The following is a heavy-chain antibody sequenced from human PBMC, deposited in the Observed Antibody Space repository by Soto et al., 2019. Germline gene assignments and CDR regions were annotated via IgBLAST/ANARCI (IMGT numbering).Heavy chain of an antibody. J-gene: IGHJ4*02. CDR1: GFSFSNNG. CDR3: AKERLESGRGEIDY. Sequence: QVQLVESGGGVVQPGRSLRLSCAASGFSFSNNGMHWVRQAPGKGLEWVAIITYDGSNKYYADSVKGRFTISRDNSKNTLYLQMNSLRVEDTAVYYCAKERLESGRGEIDYWGQGTLVTVSS. V-gene: IGHV3-30*18. D-gene: IGHD3-3*01. CDR2: ITYDGSNK.